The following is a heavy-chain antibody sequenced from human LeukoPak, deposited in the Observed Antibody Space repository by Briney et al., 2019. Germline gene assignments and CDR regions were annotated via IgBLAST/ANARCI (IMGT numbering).Heavy chain of an antibody. D-gene: IGHD5-18*01. Sequence: ASVKVSCKASGYTFTSYDINWVRQATGQGLEWMGWMNPNSGNTGYAQKFQGRVTMTRNTSISTAYMELSSLRSEDTAVYYCARDGPRGYSYGDYYYYYMDVWGKGTTVTISS. V-gene: IGHV1-8*01. CDR3: ARDGPRGYSYGDYYYYYMDV. J-gene: IGHJ6*03. CDR1: GYTFTSYD. CDR2: MNPNSGNT.